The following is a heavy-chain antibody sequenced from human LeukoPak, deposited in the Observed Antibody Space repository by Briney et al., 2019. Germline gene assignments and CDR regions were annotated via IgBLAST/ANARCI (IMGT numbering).Heavy chain of an antibody. J-gene: IGHJ6*02. D-gene: IGHD3-16*02. CDR3: ARDRYEDV. Sequence: GGSLRLSCVASGFTFSSYAMSWVRQAPGKGLEWVSAISGGGGATYYADSVKGRFTISRDNSENTLFLQMNSLRAEDTAVYYCARDRYEDVWGQGTTVTVSS. CDR1: GFTFSSYA. V-gene: IGHV3-23*01. CDR2: ISGGGGAT.